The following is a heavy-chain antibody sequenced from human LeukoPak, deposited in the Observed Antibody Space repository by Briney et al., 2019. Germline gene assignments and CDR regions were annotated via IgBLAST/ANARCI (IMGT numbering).Heavy chain of an antibody. CDR1: GGSISSSKW. J-gene: IGHJ6*02. D-gene: IGHD4-11*01. Sequence: SGTLSLTCAVSGGSISSSKWWSWVRQPPGKGLEWIGEIYQSGSTNYNPSLKSRVTISVDKSKNQFSLKLSSVTAADTAVYYCAVSSTTVTSDYYYGMDVWGQGTTVTVSS. CDR2: IYQSGST. CDR3: AVSSTTVTSDYYYGMDV. V-gene: IGHV4-4*02.